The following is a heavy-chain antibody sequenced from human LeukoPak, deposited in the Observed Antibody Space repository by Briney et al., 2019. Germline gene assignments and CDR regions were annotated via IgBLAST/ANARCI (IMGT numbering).Heavy chain of an antibody. Sequence: SVKVSCKASGGTFSSYAISWVRQAPGQGLEWMGGIIPIFGTANYAQNFQGRVTITADDSTSTAYMELSSLRSEDTAVYYCARGGSYGYLGFDYWGQGTLVTVSS. J-gene: IGHJ4*02. V-gene: IGHV1-69*13. CDR3: ARGGSYGYLGFDY. D-gene: IGHD5-18*01. CDR2: IIPIFGTA. CDR1: GGTFSSYA.